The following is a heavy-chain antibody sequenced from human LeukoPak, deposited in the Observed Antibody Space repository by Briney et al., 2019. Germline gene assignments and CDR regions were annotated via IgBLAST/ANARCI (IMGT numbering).Heavy chain of an antibody. CDR1: GYTFSSYS. D-gene: IGHD6-19*01. CDR3: ARDMGSGSDY. CDR2: ISSSSSYI. Sequence: GGSLRLSCAASGYTFSSYSTNWVRQAPGKGLEWVSSISSSSSYIYYADSVKGRFTISRDNAKNSLYLQMNSLRAEDTAVYYCARDMGSGSDYWGQGTLVTVSS. J-gene: IGHJ4*02. V-gene: IGHV3-21*01.